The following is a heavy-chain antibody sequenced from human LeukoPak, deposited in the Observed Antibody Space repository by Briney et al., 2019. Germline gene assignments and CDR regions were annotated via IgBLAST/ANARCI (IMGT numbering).Heavy chain of an antibody. CDR3: AHGSMYQLDY. J-gene: IGHJ4*02. CDR2: IIGGAGGT. D-gene: IGHD2-2*01. Sequence: PGGSLRLSCAASGSSFSSHGMSWVRQAPGKGLEWVSGIIGGAGGTYYADSVKGRFTISRDNAKNTLYLQMNSLRAEDTAVYYCAHGSMYQLDYWGQGTLVTVSS. V-gene: IGHV3-23*01. CDR1: GSSFSSHG.